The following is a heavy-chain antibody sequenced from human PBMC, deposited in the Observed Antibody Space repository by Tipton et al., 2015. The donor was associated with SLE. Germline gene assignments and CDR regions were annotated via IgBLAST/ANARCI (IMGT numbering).Heavy chain of an antibody. J-gene: IGHJ5*02. CDR1: GASISSNNYY. CDR2: LYYTGNT. V-gene: IGHV4-39*01. D-gene: IGHD2-2*01. Sequence: TLSLTCSVSGASISSNNYYWGWIRQPPGKGLEWIGSLYYTGNTYYNPSLKSRVTISGDTSKNQLSLKLSSVTATDTAVYYCANSGTPNTSWNWFGPWGQGTLVTVSS. CDR3: ANSGTPNTSWNWFGP.